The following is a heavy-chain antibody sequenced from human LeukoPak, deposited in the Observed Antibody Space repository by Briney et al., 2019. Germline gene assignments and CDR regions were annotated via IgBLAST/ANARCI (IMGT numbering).Heavy chain of an antibody. CDR1: GFIFSHHG. CDR3: ARDAQRGFDYSNSLKN. V-gene: IGHV3-33*01. Sequence: SLRLSCAASGFIFSHHGMHWVRQAPGKGLEWVAVIWSDATNRFYADSVKGRFTISRDNSQNTVFLQMNSLRVKDTAIYYCARDAQRGFDYSNSLKNWGHGTLVPVSS. CDR2: IWSDATNR. J-gene: IGHJ4*01. D-gene: IGHD4-11*01.